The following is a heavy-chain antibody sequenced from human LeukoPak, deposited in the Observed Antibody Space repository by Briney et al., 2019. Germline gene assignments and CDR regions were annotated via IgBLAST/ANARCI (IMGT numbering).Heavy chain of an antibody. D-gene: IGHD2-8*01. J-gene: IGHJ4*02. CDR2: INSDGSTT. Sequence: QPGGSLVLSCAASGFTFSSYWKHWGRQAPGKGVVWVSRINSDGSTTNYADSVKGRFTISRDNAKNTLLLQMNSLRAEDTAVYYCAARYCSNGVCHFYWGQGTLVTVSS. CDR1: GFTFSSYW. V-gene: IGHV3-74*01. CDR3: AARYCSNGVCHFY.